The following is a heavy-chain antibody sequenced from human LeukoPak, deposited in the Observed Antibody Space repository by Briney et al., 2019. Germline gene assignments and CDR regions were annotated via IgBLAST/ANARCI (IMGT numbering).Heavy chain of an antibody. V-gene: IGHV1-8*03. J-gene: IGHJ4*02. CDR2: MNPNSGNT. CDR3: ARGHWWELYAYYFDY. D-gene: IGHD1-26*01. Sequence: GASVKVSCKASGYTFTSYDINWVRQATGQGLEWMGWMNPNSGNTGYAQKFQGRVTITRNTSISTAYMELSSLRFEDTAVYYCARGHWWELYAYYFDYWGQGTLVTVSS. CDR1: GYTFTSYD.